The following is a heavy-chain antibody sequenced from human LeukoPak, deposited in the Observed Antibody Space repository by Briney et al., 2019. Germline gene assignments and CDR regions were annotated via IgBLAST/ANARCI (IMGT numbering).Heavy chain of an antibody. CDR2: IYYSGST. V-gene: IGHV4-59*12. CDR1: GGSISSYY. Sequence: SETLSLTCTVSGGSISSYYWSWLRQPPGKGLEWIGYIYYSGSTNYNPSLKSRVTISVDTSKNQFSLKLSSVTAADTAVYYCAREMAWFGETHAFDIWGQGTMVTVSS. J-gene: IGHJ3*02. D-gene: IGHD3-10*01. CDR3: AREMAWFGETHAFDI.